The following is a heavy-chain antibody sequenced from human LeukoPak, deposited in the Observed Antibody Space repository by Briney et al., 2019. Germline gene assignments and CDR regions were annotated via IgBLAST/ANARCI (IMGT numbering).Heavy chain of an antibody. CDR3: ATALRGYSGYDLGL. Sequence: ASVKVSCKASGYTFTSSGISWVRQAAGQGLAGVGWISAYNGNTNYAQKLQGRVTMTTDTSTSTAYMELRSLRSDDTAVYYCATALRGYSGYDLGLWGRGTLVTVSS. J-gene: IGHJ4*02. V-gene: IGHV1-18*01. CDR2: ISAYNGNT. CDR1: GYTFTSSG. D-gene: IGHD5-12*01.